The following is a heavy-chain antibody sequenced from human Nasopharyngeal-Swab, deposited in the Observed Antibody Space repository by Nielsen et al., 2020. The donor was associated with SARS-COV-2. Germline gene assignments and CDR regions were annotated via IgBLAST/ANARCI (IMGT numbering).Heavy chain of an antibody. D-gene: IGHD1-1*01. CDR2: IRPGGDSR. Sequence: GGSLRLSFAASGFTVSSYGFHWVRPAPGKGLEWVAVIRPGGDSRIYGDSMKGRFAVSRDNSKNTLYLQIDDLRPEDTAVYYCARDGPNWNLDYWGQGTLVTVSS. V-gene: IGHV3-33*01. J-gene: IGHJ4*02. CDR3: ARDGPNWNLDY. CDR1: GFTVSSYG.